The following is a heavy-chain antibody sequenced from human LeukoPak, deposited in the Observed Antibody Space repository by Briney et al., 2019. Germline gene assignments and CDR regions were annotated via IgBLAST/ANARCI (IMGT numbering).Heavy chain of an antibody. D-gene: IGHD3-22*01. CDR3: VKGHDSSGYYLSYFDY. V-gene: IGHV3-23*01. J-gene: IGHJ4*02. Sequence: GGSLRLSCAASGFTFSSYAMTWVRQAPGKGLEWVSAISSSSGSTYYADSVKGRFTISRDKSKNTLYLQMSSLRAEDTAVYYCVKGHDSSGYYLSYFDYWGQGALVTVSS. CDR2: ISSSSGST. CDR1: GFTFSSYA.